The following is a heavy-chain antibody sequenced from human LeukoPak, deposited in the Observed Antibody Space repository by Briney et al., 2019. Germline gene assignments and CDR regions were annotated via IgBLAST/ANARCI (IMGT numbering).Heavy chain of an antibody. V-gene: IGHV3-23*01. Sequence: GGSLRLSCAASGFTFSSYAMSWVRQAPGKGLEWVSAISGSGGSTYYADSAKGRFTISRDNSKNTLYLQMNSLRAEDTAVYYCARLGNSWDFDYWGQGTLVTVSS. J-gene: IGHJ4*02. CDR3: ARLGNSWDFDY. CDR1: GFTFSSYA. CDR2: ISGSGGST. D-gene: IGHD6-13*01.